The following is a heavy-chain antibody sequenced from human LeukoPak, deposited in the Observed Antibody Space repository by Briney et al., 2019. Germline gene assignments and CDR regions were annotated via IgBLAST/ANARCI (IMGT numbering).Heavy chain of an antibody. D-gene: IGHD2-15*01. J-gene: IGHJ4*02. Sequence: SETLSLTCTVCGGSISISSYYWGWIRQPPGKGLEWIGSIYYSGSTYYNPSLKSRVTISVDTSKNQFSLKLSSVTAADTAVYYCARHGEGGGTYYFDYWGQGTLVTVSS. V-gene: IGHV4-39*01. CDR2: IYYSGST. CDR3: ARHGEGGGTYYFDY. CDR1: GGSISISSYY.